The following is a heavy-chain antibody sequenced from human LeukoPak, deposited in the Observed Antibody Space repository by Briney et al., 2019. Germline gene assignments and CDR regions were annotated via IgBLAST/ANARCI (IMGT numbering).Heavy chain of an antibody. V-gene: IGHV4-34*01. Sequence: PSETLSLTCAVYGGSFSGYYWSWIRQPPGEGLEWIGEINHSGSTNYNPSLKSRVTISVDTSKNQFSLKLSSVTAADTAVYYCARGPLLGYVWGSYQGGFDYWGQGTLVTVSS. CDR3: ARGPLLGYVWGSYQGGFDY. J-gene: IGHJ4*02. D-gene: IGHD3-16*02. CDR2: INHSGST. CDR1: GGSFSGYY.